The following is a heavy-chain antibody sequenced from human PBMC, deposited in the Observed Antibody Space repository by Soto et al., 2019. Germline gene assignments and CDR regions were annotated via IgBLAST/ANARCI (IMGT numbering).Heavy chain of an antibody. D-gene: IGHD2-2*01. CDR3: AREGLGYCSSTSCRNWFDP. J-gene: IGHJ5*02. CDR1: GFTFSSYS. Sequence: EVQLVESGGGLVQPGGSLRLSCAASGFTFSSYSMNWVRQAPGKGLEWVSYISSSSSTIYYADSVKGRFTISRDNAKNSLYLQMNSLRAEDTAVYYCAREGLGYCSSTSCRNWFDPWGQGTLVIVSS. CDR2: ISSSSSTI. V-gene: IGHV3-48*01.